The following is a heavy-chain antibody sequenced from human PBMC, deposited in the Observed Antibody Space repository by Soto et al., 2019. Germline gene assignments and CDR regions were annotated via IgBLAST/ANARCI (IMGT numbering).Heavy chain of an antibody. J-gene: IGHJ5*02. V-gene: IGHV4-39*01. CDR2: IYYSGST. CDR1: GGSISSSSYY. CDR3: ARPRQGTIFDWFDP. Sequence: PSETLSLTCTVSGGSISSSSYYWGWIRQPPGKGLEWIGSIYYSGSTYYNPSLKSRVTISVDTSKNQFSLKLSSVTAADTAVYYCARPRQGTIFDWFDPWGQGTLVTVSS. D-gene: IGHD3-3*01.